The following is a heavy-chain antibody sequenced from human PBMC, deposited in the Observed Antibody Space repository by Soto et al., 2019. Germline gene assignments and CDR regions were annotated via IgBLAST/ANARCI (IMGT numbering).Heavy chain of an antibody. CDR2: INHSGST. CDR3: ARGGPYSNGWYRFDY. J-gene: IGHJ4*02. Sequence: PSETLSLTXAVYGGSFNGYYWSWIRQPPGKGLEWIGEINHSGSTNYNPSLKSRVTISVDTSKNQFSLKLSSVTAADTAVYYCARGGPYSNGWYRFDYWGQGSLVTVSS. D-gene: IGHD6-19*01. V-gene: IGHV4-34*01. CDR1: GGSFNGYY.